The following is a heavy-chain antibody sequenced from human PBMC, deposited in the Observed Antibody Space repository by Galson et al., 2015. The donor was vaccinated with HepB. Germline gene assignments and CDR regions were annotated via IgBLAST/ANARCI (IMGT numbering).Heavy chain of an antibody. V-gene: IGHV3-66*01. Sequence: SLRLSCAASGFTVSTNCMSWVRQAPGKGLEFVSVIFSDGKIHYADSVKGRFTISRDNSKNTLYLQMNSLRGEDTAVYYCARDRVGTGTLGVVDYWGQGTLVTVSS. J-gene: IGHJ4*02. CDR1: GFTVSTNC. CDR2: IFSDGKI. D-gene: IGHD1-7*01. CDR3: ARDRVGTGTLGVVDY.